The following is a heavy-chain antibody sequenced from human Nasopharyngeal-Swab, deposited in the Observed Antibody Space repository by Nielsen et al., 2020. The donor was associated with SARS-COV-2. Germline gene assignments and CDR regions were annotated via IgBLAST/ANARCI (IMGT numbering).Heavy chain of an antibody. D-gene: IGHD6-19*01. J-gene: IGHJ5*02. Sequence: GGSLRLSCAASGFTFSSYAMHWVRQAPGKGLEWVAVISYDGSNKYYADSVKGRFTISRDNSKNTLYLQMNSLRAEDTAVYYCASDRLAVAGEVGGWFDPWGQGTLVTVSS. CDR2: ISYDGSNK. CDR1: GFTFSSYA. V-gene: IGHV3-30*04. CDR3: ASDRLAVAGEVGGWFDP.